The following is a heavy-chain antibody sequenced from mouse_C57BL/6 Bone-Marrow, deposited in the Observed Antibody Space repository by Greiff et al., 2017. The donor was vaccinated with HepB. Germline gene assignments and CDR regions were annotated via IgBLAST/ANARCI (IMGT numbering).Heavy chain of an antibody. CDR2: IDPSDSYT. D-gene: IGHD1-1*01. J-gene: IGHJ2*01. CDR3: TTWITTVVAGFDY. V-gene: IGHV1-69*01. CDR1: GYTFTSYW. Sequence: VQLQQPGAELVMPGASVKLSCKASGYTFTSYWMHWVKQRPGQGLEWIGEIDPSDSYTNYNQKFKGKSTLTVDKSSSTAYMQLSSLTSEDSAVYYCTTWITTVVAGFDYWGQGTTLTVSS.